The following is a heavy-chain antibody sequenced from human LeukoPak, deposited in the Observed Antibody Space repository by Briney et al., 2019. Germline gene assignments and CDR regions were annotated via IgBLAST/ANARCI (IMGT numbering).Heavy chain of an antibody. J-gene: IGHJ4*02. Sequence: SGPTLVNPTQTLTLTCTLSGFSLSTSGMCVSWIRQPPGKALEWLALIDWDNDKYYSTSLKTRLTISKDTSKNQVVLTMTNMDPVDTATYYCARILGRGYSSGGYYFDYWGQGTLVTVSS. D-gene: IGHD5-18*01. CDR2: IDWDNDK. CDR3: ARILGRGYSSGGYYFDY. CDR1: GFSLSTSGMC. V-gene: IGHV2-70*01.